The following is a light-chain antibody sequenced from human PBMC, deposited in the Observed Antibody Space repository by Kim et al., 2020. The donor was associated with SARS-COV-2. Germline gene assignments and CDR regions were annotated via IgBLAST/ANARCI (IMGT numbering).Light chain of an antibody. CDR2: DNN. V-gene: IGLV1-51*01. CDR3: GTWDSSLSVV. Sequence: GQEVTISCSGSSSNIGNNYVSWYQQLPGTAPKLLIYDNNKRPSGIPDRFSGSKSGTSATLGITGLQTGDEADYYCGTWDSSLSVVFGGGTQLTVL. CDR1: SSNIGNNY. J-gene: IGLJ2*01.